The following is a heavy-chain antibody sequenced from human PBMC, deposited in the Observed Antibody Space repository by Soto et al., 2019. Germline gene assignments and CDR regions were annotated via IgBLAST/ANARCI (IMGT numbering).Heavy chain of an antibody. Sequence: EVQLLESGGGLVQPGGSLRLSCAASGFTFSSYGMSWVRQAPGKGLEWVSVVSGSGGSTDYAESVKGRFTLSRHNSKNTVYLQMNSLRAEDTAVYYCAKDSPVGVPLMRDLHDWGQGTLVTVSS. D-gene: IGHD2-8*01. CDR1: GFTFSSYG. CDR2: VSGSGGST. CDR3: AKDSPVGVPLMRDLHD. V-gene: IGHV3-23*01. J-gene: IGHJ1*01.